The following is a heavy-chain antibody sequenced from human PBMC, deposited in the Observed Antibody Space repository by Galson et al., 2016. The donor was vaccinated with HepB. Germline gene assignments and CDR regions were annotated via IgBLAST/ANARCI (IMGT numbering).Heavy chain of an antibody. Sequence: ETLSLTCTVSGGSIVSSSYYWGWIRQPPGKGLDWIGNMFYSRSTYYNPSLKSRVTISADTSRNQFSLQLTSVTAADTAVYYCARQSVGAFDYWGQGTLVTVSS. D-gene: IGHD1-26*01. J-gene: IGHJ4*02. CDR1: GGSIVSSSYY. CDR3: ARQSVGAFDY. CDR2: MFYSRST. V-gene: IGHV4-39*01.